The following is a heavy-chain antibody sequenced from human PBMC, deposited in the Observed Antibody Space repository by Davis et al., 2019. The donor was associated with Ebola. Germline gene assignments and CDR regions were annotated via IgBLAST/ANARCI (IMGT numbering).Heavy chain of an antibody. CDR1: GASLSGYY. D-gene: IGHD2/OR15-2a*01. CDR3: ARVSTFFPRFDT. Sequence: SQTLSLTCAVYGASLSGYYWSWIRQPPGKGLEWIGEINDMGRTNYNPSLKSRITISIDTSRNQFSLKLTSVTAADTAVYYCARVSTFFPRFDTWGQGTLVTVSS. CDR2: INDMGRT. V-gene: IGHV4-34*01. J-gene: IGHJ5*02.